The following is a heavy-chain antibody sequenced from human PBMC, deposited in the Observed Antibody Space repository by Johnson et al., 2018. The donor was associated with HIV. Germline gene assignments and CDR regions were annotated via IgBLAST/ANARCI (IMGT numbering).Heavy chain of an antibody. CDR1: GFTFSSYG. CDR2: ISYDGSNK. D-gene: IGHD5-18*01. V-gene: IGHV3-30*18. CDR3: AKDRVSYGYDAFDI. J-gene: IGHJ3*02. Sequence: QVQLVESGGGVVQPGRSLRLSCAASGFTFSSYGMHWVRQAPGKGLEWVAVISYDGSNKYYADSVKGRFTISRDNSKNTLYLQMNSLRAEDTAVYYCAKDRVSYGYDAFDIWGQGTMVTVSS.